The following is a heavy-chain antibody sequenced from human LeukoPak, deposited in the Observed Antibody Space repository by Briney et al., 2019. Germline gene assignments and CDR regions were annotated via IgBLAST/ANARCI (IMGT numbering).Heavy chain of an antibody. V-gene: IGHV4-4*02. CDR2: IYHSGST. Sequence: SETLSLTCAVSGGSISSSNWWSWVRQPPGKGLEWIGEIYHSGSTNYNPSLKSRVTISVDTSKNQFSLKLSSVTAADTAVYYCARRKSGYCSSTSCQWGSENWFNPWGQGTLVTVSS. CDR3: ARRKSGYCSSTSCQWGSENWFNP. CDR1: GGSISSSNW. J-gene: IGHJ5*02. D-gene: IGHD2-2*01.